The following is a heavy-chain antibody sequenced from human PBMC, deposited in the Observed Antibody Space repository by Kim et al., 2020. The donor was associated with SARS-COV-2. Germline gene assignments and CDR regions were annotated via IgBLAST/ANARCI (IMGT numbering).Heavy chain of an antibody. Sequence: GGSLRLSCVASGFSFDDSAMHWVRQAPVKGLEWVSGINYNSGKIGYADSVKGRFTISRDNAKNSLYLQMNSLRDEDTALFYCAKARLTDSNWFDPWGQGTLVTVSS. V-gene: IGHV3-9*01. CDR1: GFSFDDSA. D-gene: IGHD6-25*01. CDR3: AKARLTDSNWFDP. CDR2: INYNSGKI. J-gene: IGHJ5*02.